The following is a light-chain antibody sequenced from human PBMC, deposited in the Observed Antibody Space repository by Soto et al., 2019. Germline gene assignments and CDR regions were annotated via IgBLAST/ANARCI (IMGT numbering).Light chain of an antibody. CDR3: SSHAGIINVV. CDR2: EVT. J-gene: IGLJ3*02. CDR1: SSDVGAYNY. Sequence: QSALTQPRSVSGSPGQSVTISCTGTSSDVGAYNYVSWYQQHPGKAPKLMIYEVTKRPSGVPDRFSGSKSGNTASLTVSGLLAEDEADYYCSSHAGIINVVFGGGTKLTVL. V-gene: IGLV2-8*01.